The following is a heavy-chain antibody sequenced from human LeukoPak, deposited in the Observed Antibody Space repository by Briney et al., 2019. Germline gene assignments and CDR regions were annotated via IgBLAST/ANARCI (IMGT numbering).Heavy chain of an antibody. J-gene: IGHJ4*02. CDR2: INPNSGGT. CDR1: GYTFTGYY. Sequence: GASVKVSCKASGYTFTGYYMHWVRQAPGQGLEWMGRINPNSGGTNCAQKFQGRVTMTRDTSISTAYMELSRLRSDDTAVYYCARMADIVVVPAAIVYYFDYWGQGTLVTVSS. CDR3: ARMADIVVVPAAIVYYFDY. V-gene: IGHV1-2*06. D-gene: IGHD2-2*01.